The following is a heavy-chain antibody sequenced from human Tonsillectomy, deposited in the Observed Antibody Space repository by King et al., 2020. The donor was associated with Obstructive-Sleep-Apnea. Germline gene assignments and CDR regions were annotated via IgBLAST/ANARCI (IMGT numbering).Heavy chain of an antibody. CDR3: AKADYSSGWSTFDF. D-gene: IGHD6-19*01. V-gene: IGHV5-51*01. Sequence: QLVQSGAEVKKPGESLKIYCKGSGYSFNSYWLGWVRQMPGKGLEWVGISYPGDSNTRYSPSFQDQVNFSADNSISTAYLQWSSLKASDTAMYYCAKADYSSGWSTFDFWGQGTLVTVSS. CDR2: SYPGDSNT. J-gene: IGHJ4*02. CDR1: GYSFNSYW.